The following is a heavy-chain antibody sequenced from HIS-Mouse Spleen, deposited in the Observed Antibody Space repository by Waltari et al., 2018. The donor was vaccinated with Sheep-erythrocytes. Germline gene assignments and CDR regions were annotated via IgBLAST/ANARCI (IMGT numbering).Heavy chain of an antibody. V-gene: IGHV3-21*01. CDR2: IRRSSRYI. J-gene: IGHJ3*02. CDR3: ARDSTSDAFDI. Sequence: EVQLVESGGGLVKPGGSLRLSCAASGFTFSSFSMNWFRQAPGPGAGKGTEWVPSIRRSSRYINSADSVKGRFTISRDNAKNSLYLQMNSLRAEDTAVYYCARDSTSDAFDIWGQGTMVTVSS. D-gene: IGHD6-6*01. CDR1: GFTFSSFS.